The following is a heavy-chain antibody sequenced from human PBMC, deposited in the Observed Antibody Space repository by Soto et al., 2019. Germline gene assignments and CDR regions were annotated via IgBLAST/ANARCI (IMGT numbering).Heavy chain of an antibody. J-gene: IGHJ3*02. V-gene: IGHV3-48*01. Sequence: GGSLSLSCAASGFTFSSYSMNWVRQAPGKGLEWVSYISSSSSTIYYADSVKGRFTISRDNAKNSLYLQMNSLRAEDTAVYYCARVGFNWNDVLTGAFDIWGQGTMVTVSS. CDR2: ISSSSSTI. D-gene: IGHD1-20*01. CDR1: GFTFSSYS. CDR3: ARVGFNWNDVLTGAFDI.